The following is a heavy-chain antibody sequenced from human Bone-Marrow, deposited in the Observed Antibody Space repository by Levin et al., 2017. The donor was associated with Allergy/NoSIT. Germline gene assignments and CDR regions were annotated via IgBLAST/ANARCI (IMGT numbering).Heavy chain of an antibody. CDR1: GFTFSSYA. CDR3: AKDSGGDYYDSSGYYTPVLVRSYYFDY. CDR2: ISGSGGST. V-gene: IGHV3-23*01. Sequence: PGGSLRLSCAASGFTFSSYAMSWVRQAPGKGLEWVSAISGSGGSTYYADSVKGRFTISRDNSKNTLYLQMNSLRAEDTAVYYCAKDSGGDYYDSSGYYTPVLVRSYYFDYWGQGTLVTVSS. D-gene: IGHD3-22*01. J-gene: IGHJ4*02.